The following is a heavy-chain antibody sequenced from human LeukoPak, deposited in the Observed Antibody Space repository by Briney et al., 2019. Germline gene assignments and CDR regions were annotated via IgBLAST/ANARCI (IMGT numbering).Heavy chain of an antibody. CDR2: INPNSGGT. CDR1: GYTFTGYY. CDR3: ARDGGSSWYWFDP. Sequence: ASVKVSCKASGYTFTGYYMHWVRQAPGQGLEWMGWINPNSGGTNYAQKFQGRVTMTRDTSISTAYMELRSLRSDDTAVYYCARDGGSSWYWFDPWGQGTLVTVSS. D-gene: IGHD6-13*01. J-gene: IGHJ5*02. V-gene: IGHV1-2*02.